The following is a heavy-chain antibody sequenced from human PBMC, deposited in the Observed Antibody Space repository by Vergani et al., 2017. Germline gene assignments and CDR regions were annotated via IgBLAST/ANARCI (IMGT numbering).Heavy chain of an antibody. J-gene: IGHJ6*02. D-gene: IGHD3-10*01. V-gene: IGHV4-61*02. Sequence: QVQLQESGPRLVRPSQTLSLTCTVSGGSINTGAYYWSWIRQPAGKGLEWIGRVYTSGITNYNPSLKSRVTILVDRSKSQLSLKLTSVTAGDTAVYFGARELSYYYGSGSDDYNPYYYEGMYVWGPGTTVTVSS. CDR2: VYTSGIT. CDR1: GGSINTGAYY. CDR3: ARELSYYYGSGSDDYNPYYYEGMYV.